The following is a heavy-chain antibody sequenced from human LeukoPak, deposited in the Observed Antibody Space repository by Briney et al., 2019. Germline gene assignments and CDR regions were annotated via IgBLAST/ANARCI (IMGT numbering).Heavy chain of an antibody. CDR3: AKDWGARGCCGDYFDY. CDR2: ICDDGTKK. Sequence: PGGSLRLSCAASGFMFSEYGMHWVRQTPGKGLEWVAFICDDGTKKSFADPVKGRFTISRDNSKNTVSLQMNSLRSDDTGVYYCAKDWGARGCCGDYFDYWGQGSLVAVSS. J-gene: IGHJ4*02. CDR1: GFMFSEYG. V-gene: IGHV3-30*02. D-gene: IGHD1-26*01.